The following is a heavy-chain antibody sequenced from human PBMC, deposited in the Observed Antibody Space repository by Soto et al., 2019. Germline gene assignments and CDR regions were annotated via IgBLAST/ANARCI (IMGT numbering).Heavy chain of an antibody. CDR3: ARVRKAMAKETFDY. D-gene: IGHD5-18*01. V-gene: IGHV1-58*01. CDR1: GFTFTSSA. J-gene: IGHJ4*02. CDR2: IVVGSGNT. Sequence: GASVKVSCKASGFTFTSSAVQWVRQARGQRLEWIGWIVVGSGNTNYAQKFQERVTITRDMSTSTAYMELSSLRSEDTAVYYCARVRKAMAKETFDYWGQGTLVTVSS.